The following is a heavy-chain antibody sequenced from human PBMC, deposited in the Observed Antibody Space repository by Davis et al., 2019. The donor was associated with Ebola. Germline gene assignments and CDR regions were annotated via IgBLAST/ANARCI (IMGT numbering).Heavy chain of an antibody. CDR2: IYSGGSS. Sequence: GESLKISCAASGVSVSDNYMNWVRQAPGKGLEWVSIIYSGGSSYYADSVKGRFTISRVNSKNTLYLQMNSLTVEDTAVYYCAREENGATIWARFDYWGQGTLVTVSS. CDR1: GVSVSDNY. D-gene: IGHD1-1*01. V-gene: IGHV3-53*01. J-gene: IGHJ4*02. CDR3: AREENGATIWARFDY.